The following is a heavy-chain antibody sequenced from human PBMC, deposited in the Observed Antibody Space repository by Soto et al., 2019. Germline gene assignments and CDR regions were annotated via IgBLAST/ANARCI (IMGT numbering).Heavy chain of an antibody. CDR1: GGSFSGHY. D-gene: IGHD6-13*01. CDR2: INHSATT. CDR3: ARRRIKPHVVAAIGTRGTALDY. J-gene: IGHJ4*02. V-gene: IGHV4-34*01. Sequence: QVQLQQWGAGLLKPSETLSLTCAVYGGSFSGHYWSWIRQPPGKGLEWIGEINHSATTNYNPSLKSRVTISADTSKNQFSLKLSSVTAADTAVYYCARRRIKPHVVAAIGTRGTALDYWGQGTLVTVSS.